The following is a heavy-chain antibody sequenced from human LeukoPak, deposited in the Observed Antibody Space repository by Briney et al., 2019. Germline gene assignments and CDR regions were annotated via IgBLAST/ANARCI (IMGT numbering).Heavy chain of an antibody. D-gene: IGHD6-6*01. CDR2: ISWNSGSI. Sequence: GGSLRLSCAASGFTFDDYALHWVRQAPGKGLEWVSGISWNSGSIGYADSVKGRFTISRDNAKNSLYLQMNSLRAEDTAVYYCARTFIQASIAARDYWGQGTLVTISS. CDR3: ARTFIQASIAARDY. V-gene: IGHV3-9*01. CDR1: GFTFDDYA. J-gene: IGHJ4*02.